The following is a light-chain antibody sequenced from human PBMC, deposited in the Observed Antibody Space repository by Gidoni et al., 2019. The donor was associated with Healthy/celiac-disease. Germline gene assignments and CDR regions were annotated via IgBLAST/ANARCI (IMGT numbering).Light chain of an antibody. CDR2: GAS. Sequence: EIVLTQSPGTLSLSPGEGATLSCRASQSLSNTYVAWYQQKPGPAPRLIMYGASIRATGIPDRFSGSGSGTVFTLTISRLEPEDFAVYYCQQYVGSPAFGHGTKVEIK. CDR3: QQYVGSPA. CDR1: QSLSNTY. V-gene: IGKV3-20*01. J-gene: IGKJ1*01.